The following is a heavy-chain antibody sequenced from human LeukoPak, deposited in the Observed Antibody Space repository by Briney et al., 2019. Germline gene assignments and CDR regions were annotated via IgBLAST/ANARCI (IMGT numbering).Heavy chain of an antibody. CDR1: GYTFTGYY. V-gene: IGHV1-2*02. CDR2: INPNSGGT. J-gene: IGHJ3*02. D-gene: IGHD2-2*02. Sequence: GASVKVSCKASGYTFTGYYMHWVRQAPGQGLEWMGWINPNSGGTNYAQKFEGRVTMTRDTSISTAYMELSRLRSDDTAVYSCARLSPGYCSSTSCYTGAFDIWGQGTMVTVSS. CDR3: ARLSPGYCSSTSCYTGAFDI.